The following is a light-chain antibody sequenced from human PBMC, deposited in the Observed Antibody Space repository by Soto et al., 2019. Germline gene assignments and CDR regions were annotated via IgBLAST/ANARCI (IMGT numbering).Light chain of an antibody. CDR3: QMCDSAHALT. J-gene: IGKJ4*01. CDR2: GAS. CDR1: QDIRKF. Sequence: DIQMTQSPSSLSASVGDRVTITCRASQDIRKFLAWYQQKAGKAPQVLIYGASTLQSGVPSRFSGSGSGTDFTLTISDLQPEDAATYYCQMCDSAHALTFGGGTKVEIE. V-gene: IGKV1-27*01.